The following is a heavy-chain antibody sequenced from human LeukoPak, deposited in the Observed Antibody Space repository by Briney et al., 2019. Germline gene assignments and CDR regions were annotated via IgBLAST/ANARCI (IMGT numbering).Heavy chain of an antibody. CDR2: IYPGDSDT. CDR1: GFSFTSYW. J-gene: IGHJ6*02. CDR3: ARSNLRGYSGYDREYYYYGMDV. D-gene: IGHD5-12*01. V-gene: IGHV5-51*01. Sequence: GESLKISCKGSGFSFTSYWIGWVRQMPGKGLEWMGIIYPGDSDTRYSPSFQGQVTISADKSISTAYLQWSSLKASDTAMYYCARSNLRGYSGYDREYYYYGMDVWGQGTTVTVSS.